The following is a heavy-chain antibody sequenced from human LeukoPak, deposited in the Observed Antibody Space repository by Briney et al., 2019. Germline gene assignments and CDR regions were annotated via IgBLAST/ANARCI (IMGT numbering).Heavy chain of an antibody. CDR3: ARGFFSGSYYEGTDY. J-gene: IGHJ4*02. Sequence: SETLSLTCTVSGGSISGSSYYWGWIRQPPGKGLEWIGSIYYSGSTYYNPSLKSRVTISVDTSKNQFSLKLNSVTATDTAVYYCARGFFSGSYYEGTDYWGQGTLVTVSS. V-gene: IGHV4-39*02. CDR1: GGSISGSSYY. D-gene: IGHD1-26*01. CDR2: IYYSGST.